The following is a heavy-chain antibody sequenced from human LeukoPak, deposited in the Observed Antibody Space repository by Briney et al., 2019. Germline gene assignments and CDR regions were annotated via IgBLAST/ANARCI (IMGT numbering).Heavy chain of an antibody. D-gene: IGHD1-26*01. V-gene: IGHV3-23*01. J-gene: IGHJ4*02. Sequence: GGSLRLSCAASGFTFSSYAMSWVRQAPGKRLEWVSAISGSGGSTYYADSVKGRFTISRDNSKNTLYLQMNSLKAEDTAVYYCAKGRYLYPHYWGQGTLVTVSS. CDR3: AKGRYLYPHY. CDR2: ISGSGGST. CDR1: GFTFSSYA.